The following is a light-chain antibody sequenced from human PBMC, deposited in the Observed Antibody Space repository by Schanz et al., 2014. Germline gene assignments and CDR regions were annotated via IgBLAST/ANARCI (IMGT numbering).Light chain of an antibody. J-gene: IGLJ3*02. CDR2: STN. V-gene: IGLV1-44*01. CDR3: QSYDSSLSGLWV. CDR1: SSNIGGNP. Sequence: QSVLTQPPSASGTPGQRVTISCSGSSSNIGGNPVNWYQQLPGMAPQLLIHSTNQRPSGVPDRFSGSKSGTSASLAITGLQAEDEADYYCQSYDSSLSGLWVFGGGTKLTVL.